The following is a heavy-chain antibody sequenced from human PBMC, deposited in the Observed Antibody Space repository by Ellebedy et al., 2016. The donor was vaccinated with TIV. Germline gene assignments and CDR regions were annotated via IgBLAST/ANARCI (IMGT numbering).Heavy chain of an antibody. CDR3: ARQMVRGVIDWYFDL. J-gene: IGHJ2*01. CDR1: GFTFSSYG. Sequence: GGSLRLSXAASGFTFSSYGMHWVRQAPGKGLEWVAVIWYDGSNKYYADSVKGRFTISRDNSKNTLYLQMNSLRAEDTAVYYCARQMVRGVIDWYFDLWGRGTLVTVSS. V-gene: IGHV3-33*01. D-gene: IGHD3-10*01. CDR2: IWYDGSNK.